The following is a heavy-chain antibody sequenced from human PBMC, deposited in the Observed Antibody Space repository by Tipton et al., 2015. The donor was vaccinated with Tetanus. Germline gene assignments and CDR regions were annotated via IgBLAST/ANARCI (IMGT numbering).Heavy chain of an antibody. CDR1: GASISSNTYY. Sequence: LRLSCTVSGASISSNTYYWSWIRQPPGKGLEWIGYIYYSGSTNYNPSLKSRVTISVDTSKNQFSLKLSSVTAADTAVYYCARGTGDYWGQGTLVTVSS. J-gene: IGHJ4*02. V-gene: IGHV4-61*01. CDR2: IYYSGST. D-gene: IGHD1-14*01. CDR3: ARGTGDY.